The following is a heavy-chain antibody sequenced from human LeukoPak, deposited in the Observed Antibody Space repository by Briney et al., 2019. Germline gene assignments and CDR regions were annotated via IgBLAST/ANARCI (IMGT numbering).Heavy chain of an antibody. V-gene: IGHV3-11*01. Sequence: GGPLRLSCAPSGFPFSDYYMSWLPRAPGKGLEGVSYISSSGSTIYYADSVKGRFTISRDNAKNSLYLQMNSLRAEDTAVYYCARGVAVAGKGAYFDYWGQGTLVTVSS. CDR3: ARGVAVAGKGAYFDY. CDR1: GFPFSDYY. CDR2: ISSSGSTI. J-gene: IGHJ4*02. D-gene: IGHD6-19*01.